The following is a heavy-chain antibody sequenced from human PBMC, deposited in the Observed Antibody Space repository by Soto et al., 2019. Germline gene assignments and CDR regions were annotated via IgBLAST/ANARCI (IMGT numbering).Heavy chain of an antibody. CDR3: AREPNESYVSDY. V-gene: IGHV1-46*01. D-gene: IGHD5-18*01. CDR2: IRPRGGRT. CDR1: GYTFTTYY. Sequence: QVHLVQSGAAVKKPGASVKVSCKASGYTFTTYYIHWVRQAPGQGLEWLGIIRPRGGRTEYAQRFQGIVLMTSDTSTSTVYMELTSLTSEDTAVYYCAREPNESYVSDYGGQGTLVTFSS. J-gene: IGHJ4*02.